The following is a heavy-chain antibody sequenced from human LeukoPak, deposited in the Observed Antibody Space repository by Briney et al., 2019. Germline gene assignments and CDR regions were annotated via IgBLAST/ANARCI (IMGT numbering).Heavy chain of an antibody. CDR3: ARAGLRYFDWLLDDGIDY. V-gene: IGHV4-34*01. J-gene: IGHJ4*02. Sequence: SETLSLTCAVYGGAFSGYYWSRIRQPPGKGLEWIWEINHSGSTNYNPSLKSRVTISVDTSKNQFSLKLSSVTAADTAVYYCARAGLRYFDWLLDDGIDYWGQGTLVTVSS. D-gene: IGHD3-9*01. CDR2: INHSGST. CDR1: GGAFSGYY.